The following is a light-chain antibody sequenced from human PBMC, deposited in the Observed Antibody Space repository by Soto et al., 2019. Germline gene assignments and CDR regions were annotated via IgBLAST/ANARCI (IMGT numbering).Light chain of an antibody. J-gene: IGKJ2*01. CDR3: MQSVYWPPHT. V-gene: IGKV2-30*01. Sequence: DVVMTQSPLFLPVSLGQPASISCRASQSLAYSDGNTYLHWFQQRPGQSPRRLIYNLSSRDSGVPDRFSGSGSGTDFTLKISRVEAEDVGVYYCMQSVYWPPHTFGQGTKLEIK. CDR2: NLS. CDR1: QSLAYSDGNTY.